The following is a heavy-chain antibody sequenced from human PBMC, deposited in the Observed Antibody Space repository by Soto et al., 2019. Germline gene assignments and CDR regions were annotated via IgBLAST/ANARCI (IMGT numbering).Heavy chain of an antibody. D-gene: IGHD6-13*01. CDR2: ISAYNGNT. CDR3: ARDDVQLVYDY. CDR1: GYTFTSDG. J-gene: IGHJ4*02. V-gene: IGHV1-18*01. Sequence: ASLKVSCKASGYTFTSDGISWVRQAPGQGLEWMGWISAYNGNTNYAQKLKGRVTMTTDTSTSTAYMELRSLRSDATAVYYCARDDVQLVYDYWGQGTLVTVSS.